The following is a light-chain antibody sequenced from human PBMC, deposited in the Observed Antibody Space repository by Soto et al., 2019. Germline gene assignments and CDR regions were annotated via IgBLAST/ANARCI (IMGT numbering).Light chain of an antibody. CDR2: DAS. CDR1: HSFAEG. J-gene: IGKJ1*01. Sequence: QMTQSPSTLSASVGDRVSITCRASHSFAEGVAWYQQKPGKAPNLLMYDASSLENGVPSRFSGSGSGTEFTLTITSLQPDDFATYYCQQYNKYPTFGQGTKVDIK. V-gene: IGKV1-5*01. CDR3: QQYNKYPT.